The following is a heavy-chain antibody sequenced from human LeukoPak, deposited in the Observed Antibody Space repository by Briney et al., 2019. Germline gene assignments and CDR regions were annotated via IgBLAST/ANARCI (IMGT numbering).Heavy chain of an antibody. V-gene: IGHV1-18*01. CDR3: ARDTEDSSGYLSTTPFDY. J-gene: IGHJ4*02. Sequence: ASVKVSCKAFGYTFTSYGISWVRQAPGQGLEWMGWISAYNGNTNYAQKLQGRVTMTTDTSTSTAYMELRSLRSDDTAVYYCARDTEDSSGYLSTTPFDYWGQGTLVTVSS. CDR2: ISAYNGNT. D-gene: IGHD3-22*01. CDR1: GYTFTSYG.